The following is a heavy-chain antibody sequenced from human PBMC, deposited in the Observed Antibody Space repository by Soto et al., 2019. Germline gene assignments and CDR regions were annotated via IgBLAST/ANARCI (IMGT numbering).Heavy chain of an antibody. V-gene: IGHV1-18*01. CDR1: GYTFTRYG. J-gene: IGHJ4*02. D-gene: IGHD3-22*01. Sequence: QVQLVQSGAEVKKPGASVKVSCKASGYTFTRYGISWVRQAPGQGLEWMGWISAYNGNTNYAQKLQGRVTMTTDTSTSTAYMQLRSLRSDDTALYYCARDLGLIVVVRNQFDYWGQGTLVTVSS. CDR2: ISAYNGNT. CDR3: ARDLGLIVVVRNQFDY.